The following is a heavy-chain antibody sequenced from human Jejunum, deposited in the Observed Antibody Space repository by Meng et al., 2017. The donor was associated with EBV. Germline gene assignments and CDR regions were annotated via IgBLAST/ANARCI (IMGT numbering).Heavy chain of an antibody. Sequence: LVQSGTEVETPGPSVKVSCKASGDRFGTYSVSWVRQAPGQGLEWMGNTVPIFGTTSYAQKFQGRVTITADESTRTAFMELRNLRSEDSAMYYCARAGGDYEDYWGQGTLVTVSS. CDR1: GDRFGTYS. V-gene: IGHV1-69*15. CDR3: ARAGGDYEDY. D-gene: IGHD4-17*01. J-gene: IGHJ4*02. CDR2: TVPIFGTT.